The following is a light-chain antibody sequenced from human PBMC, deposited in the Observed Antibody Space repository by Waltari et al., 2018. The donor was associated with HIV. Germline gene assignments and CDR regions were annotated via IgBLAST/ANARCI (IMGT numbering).Light chain of an antibody. CDR2: WAS. CDR3: QQYYSTPVT. Sequence: DIVMTQSPGSLAVSLGERATINCKSSQSLLNSSNNKNYLAWYQQKPGQPPKLLIYWASTRESGVPDRFSGSGSGTEVTLTISSLQAEDVAVYYCQQYYSTPVTFGPGTKVDSK. V-gene: IGKV4-1*01. CDR1: QSLLNSSNNKNY. J-gene: IGKJ3*01.